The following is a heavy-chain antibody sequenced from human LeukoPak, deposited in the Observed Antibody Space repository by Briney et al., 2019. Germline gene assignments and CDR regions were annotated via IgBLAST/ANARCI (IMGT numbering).Heavy chain of an antibody. CDR2: INHSGST. CDR1: GGSFSGYH. Sequence: PSETLSLTCAVYGGSFSGYHWSWIRQPPGKGLEWIGEINHSGSTNYNPSLKSRVTISVDTSKNQFSLKLSSVTAADTAVYYCARPKTTVAEYFQHWGQGTLVTVSS. V-gene: IGHV4-34*01. CDR3: ARPKTTVAEYFQH. J-gene: IGHJ1*01. D-gene: IGHD2/OR15-2a*01.